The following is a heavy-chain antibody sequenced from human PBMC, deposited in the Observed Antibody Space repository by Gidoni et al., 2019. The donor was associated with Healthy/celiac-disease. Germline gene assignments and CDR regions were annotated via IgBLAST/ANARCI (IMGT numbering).Heavy chain of an antibody. D-gene: IGHD3-3*01. CDR1: GGSISSSSYY. CDR2: IYYSGST. V-gene: IGHV4-39*01. Sequence: QLQLQESGPGLVKPSETLSLTCTVSGGSISSSSYYWGWIRQPPGKGLEWIGSIYYSGSTYYNPSLKSRVTISVDTSKNQFSLKLSSVTAADTAVYYCARHAGITIFGVVITSYYYYMDVWGKGTTVTVSS. CDR3: ARHAGITIFGVVITSYYYYMDV. J-gene: IGHJ6*03.